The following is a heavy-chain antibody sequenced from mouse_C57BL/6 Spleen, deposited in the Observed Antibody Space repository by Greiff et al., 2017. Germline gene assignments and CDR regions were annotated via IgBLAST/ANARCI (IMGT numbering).Heavy chain of an antibody. J-gene: IGHJ4*01. Sequence: VQLVESGAGLVKPGASVKISCTASGFAFSSYSMNWVHQTPGKGLEWIGQINPGNGDTNYNGKFKGKATITADKSTNTAYMQLSRLTSEDTAVDYCAYEGIVTANAMGGRGQGASVTV. V-gene: IGHV1-80*01. D-gene: IGHD2-5*01. CDR2: INPGNGDT. CDR3: AYEGIVTANAMGG. CDR1: GFAFSSYS.